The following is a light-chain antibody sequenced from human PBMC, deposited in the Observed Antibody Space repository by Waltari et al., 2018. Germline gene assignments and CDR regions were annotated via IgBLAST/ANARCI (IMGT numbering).Light chain of an antibody. CDR1: SSNIGAGYD. V-gene: IGLV1-40*01. J-gene: IGLJ3*02. Sequence: QSVLTQPPSVSGAPGQGVTISCTGSSSNIGAGYDVHWYQQLPGTAPKLLIYGNSNRPSGVPDRFSGSKSGTSASLAITGLQAEDEADYYCQSYDSSLSGSVFGGGPKLTVL. CDR2: GNS. CDR3: QSYDSSLSGSV.